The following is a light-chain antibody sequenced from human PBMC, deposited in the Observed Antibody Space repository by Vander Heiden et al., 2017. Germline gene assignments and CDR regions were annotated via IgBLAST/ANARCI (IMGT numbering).Light chain of an antibody. CDR2: AAS. CDR3: QQYDSYPST. J-gene: IGKJ5*01. CDR1: QGISSY. Sequence: AILMTQSPSSLSASTGDRVTITRRASQGISSYLAWYQQKPGTAPKLLIYAASTLQSGVPSRFSGSGSGTDFTLTISCLQSEDFATYYCQQYDSYPSTFGQGTRLEIK. V-gene: IGKV1-8*01.